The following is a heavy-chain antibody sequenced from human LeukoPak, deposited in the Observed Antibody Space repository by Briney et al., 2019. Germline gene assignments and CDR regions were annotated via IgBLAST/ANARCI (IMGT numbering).Heavy chain of an antibody. J-gene: IGHJ4*02. CDR3: AGEYSGYDLKIDY. Sequence: GRSLRLSCVVSGLIFENYGMHWVRQAPGKGLEWVAIIWYGGSKDYYADPVKGRFTISRDNSKNTLYLQMNSLSAEDTALYYCAGEYSGYDLKIDYWGQGTLVTVSS. CDR1: GLIFENYG. CDR2: IWYGGSKD. V-gene: IGHV3-33*01. D-gene: IGHD5-12*01.